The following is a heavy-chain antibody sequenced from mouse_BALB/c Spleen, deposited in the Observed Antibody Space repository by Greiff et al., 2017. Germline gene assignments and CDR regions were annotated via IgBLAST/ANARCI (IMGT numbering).Heavy chain of an antibody. CDR1: GFAFSSYD. CDR3: ARHRYAMDY. J-gene: IGHJ4*01. V-gene: IGHV5-12-1*01. CDR2: ISSGGGST. Sequence: EVHLVESGGGLVKPGGSLKLSCAASGFAFSSYDMSWVRQTPEKRLEWVAYISSGGGSTYYPDTVKGRFTISRDNAKNTLYLQMSSLKSEDTAMYYCARHRYAMDYWGQGTSVTVSS.